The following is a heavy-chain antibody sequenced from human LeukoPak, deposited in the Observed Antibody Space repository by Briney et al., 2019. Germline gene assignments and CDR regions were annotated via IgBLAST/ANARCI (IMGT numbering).Heavy chain of an antibody. V-gene: IGHV1-69-2*01. J-gene: IGHJ4*02. CDR1: GYTFTDYY. CDR3: ATSGSYYRLDY. CDR2: VNPEDGET. Sequence: ASVKVSCKVSGYTFTDYYMHRVQQAPGKGLEWMGLVNPEDGETIYAEKFQGRVTITADTSTDTAYMELSSLRSEDTAVYYCATSGSYYRLDYWGQGTLVTVSS. D-gene: IGHD1-26*01.